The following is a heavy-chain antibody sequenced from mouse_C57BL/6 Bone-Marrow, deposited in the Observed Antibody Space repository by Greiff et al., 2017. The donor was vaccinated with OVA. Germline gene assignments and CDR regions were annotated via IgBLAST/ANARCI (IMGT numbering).Heavy chain of an antibody. J-gene: IGHJ2*01. CDR2: IYPRDGST. CDR1: GYTFTSYD. V-gene: IGHV1-85*01. CDR3: ARGAYYDYDKGGDY. D-gene: IGHD2-4*01. Sequence: VMLVESGPELVKPGASVKLSCKASGYTFTSYDINWVKQRPGQGLEWIGWIYPRDGSTKYNEKFKGKATLTVDTSSSTAYMELHSLTSEDSAVYFCARGAYYDYDKGGDYWGQGTTLTVSS.